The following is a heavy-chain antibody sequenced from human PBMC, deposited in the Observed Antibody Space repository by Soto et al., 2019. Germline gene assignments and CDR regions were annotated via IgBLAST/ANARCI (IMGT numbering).Heavy chain of an antibody. D-gene: IGHD2-21*02. CDR3: ARDRNYCGGDCYSGGDAFDI. CDR2: IYYSGST. V-gene: IGHV4-61*01. CDR1: GGSVSSGSYY. Sequence: PSETLSLTCTVSGGSVSSGSYYWSWIRQPPGKGLEWIGYIYYSGSTNYNPSLKSRVTISVDTSKNQFSLKLSSVTAADTAVYYCARDRNYCGGDCYSGGDAFDIWGQGTMVTVSS. J-gene: IGHJ3*02.